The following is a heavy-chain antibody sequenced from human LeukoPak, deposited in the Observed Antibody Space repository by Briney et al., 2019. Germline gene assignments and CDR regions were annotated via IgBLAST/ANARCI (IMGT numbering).Heavy chain of an antibody. CDR2: ITTSSYK. CDR3: ARRAGNSSAYDY. CDR1: GFTFSSYS. D-gene: IGHD3-22*01. J-gene: IGHJ4*02. Sequence: GGSLRLSCAASGFTFSSYSMNWVRQAPGKGLEWVSSITTSSYKYYADSVKGRFTISRDNAKNSLYLQMNSLRAEDTAVYYCARRAGNSSAYDYWGQRTLVTVSS. V-gene: IGHV3-21*01.